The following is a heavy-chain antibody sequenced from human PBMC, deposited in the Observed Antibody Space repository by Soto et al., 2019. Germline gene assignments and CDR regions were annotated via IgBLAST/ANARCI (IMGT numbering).Heavy chain of an antibody. V-gene: IGHV2-5*02. CDR3: AHSRNLITEDAQVGDFDY. D-gene: IGHD1-26*01. Sequence: QITLKESGPTLVKSTQTLTLTCSFSGFSLTTDGEGVGWVRQSPGEALEWLALIYWADDERYSPSLKTRLTSTKDISRNQVVLVMTNMEPVDTGTYFCAHSRNLITEDAQVGDFDYWGQGT. CDR2: IYWADDE. J-gene: IGHJ4*02. CDR1: GFSLTTDGEG.